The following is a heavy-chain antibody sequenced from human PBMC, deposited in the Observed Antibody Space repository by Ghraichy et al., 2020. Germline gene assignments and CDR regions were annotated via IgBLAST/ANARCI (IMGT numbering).Heavy chain of an antibody. CDR3: AKDRTRSSSSGVFDY. CDR2: ISGSGGST. V-gene: IGHV3-23*01. J-gene: IGHJ4*02. CDR1: GFTFSSYA. Sequence: GGSLRLSCAASGFTFSSYAMSWVRQAPGKGLEWVSAISGSGGSTYYADSVKGRFTISRDNSKNTLYLQMNSLRAEDTAVYYCAKDRTRSSSSGVFDYWGQGTLVTVSS. D-gene: IGHD6-6*01.